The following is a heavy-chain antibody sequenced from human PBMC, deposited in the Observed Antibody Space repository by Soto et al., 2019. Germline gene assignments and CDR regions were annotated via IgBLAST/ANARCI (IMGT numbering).Heavy chain of an antibody. CDR2: FSWNSGSI. CDR3: AKDIRKYYYYGLEV. J-gene: IGHJ6*02. V-gene: IGHV3-9*01. CDR1: VFTFGDYA. Sequence: GGSLRLSCAASVFTFGDYAMQWVRQAPGKGLEWVSAFSWNSGSIDYADSVKGRFTISRYNAKNSLYLQMNSLRAEDTALYYCAKDIRKYYYYGLEVWGQGTTVTVSS.